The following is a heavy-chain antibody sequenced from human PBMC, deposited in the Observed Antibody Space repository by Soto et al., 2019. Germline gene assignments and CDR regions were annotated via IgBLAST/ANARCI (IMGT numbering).Heavy chain of an antibody. CDR3: ARHRYSYGVYYFDY. CDR1: GGSVSSGSYY. D-gene: IGHD5-18*01. Sequence: SETLSLTCTVSGGSVSSGSYYWSWIRQPPGKGLEWIGYIYHSGSTYYNPSLKSRVTISVDTSKNQFSLKLSSVTAADTAVYYCARHRYSYGVYYFDYWGQGTLVTVSS. J-gene: IGHJ4*02. CDR2: IYHSGST. V-gene: IGHV4-30-2*05.